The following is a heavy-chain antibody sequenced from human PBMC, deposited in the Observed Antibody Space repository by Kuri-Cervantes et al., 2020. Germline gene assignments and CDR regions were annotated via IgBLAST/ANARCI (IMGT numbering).Heavy chain of an antibody. V-gene: IGHV3-33*01. J-gene: IGHJ4*02. CDR1: GFTFSSYG. D-gene: IGHD6-19*01. CDR2: IWYDGSNK. Sequence: GESLKISCAASGFTFSSYGMHWVRQAPGKGLEWVAVIWYDGSNKYYADSVKGRFTISRDNSKNTLYLQMNSLRAENTAVYYCARDPPGGWTDYWGQGTLVTVSS. CDR3: ARDPPGGWTDY.